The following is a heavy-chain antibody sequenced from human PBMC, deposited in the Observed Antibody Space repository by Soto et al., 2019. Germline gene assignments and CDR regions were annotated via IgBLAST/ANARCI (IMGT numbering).Heavy chain of an antibody. CDR3: ARVRRNYGEHPNYYYYYMDV. CDR2: IYSGGST. CDR1: GFTVSSNY. Sequence: GGSLRLSCAASGFTVSSNYMSWVRQAPGKGLEWVSVIYSGGSTYYADSVKGRFTISRDNSKNTLYLQMNSLRAEDTAVYYCARVRRNYGEHPNYYYYYMDVWGKGTTVTVSS. J-gene: IGHJ6*03. V-gene: IGHV3-66*01. D-gene: IGHD3-10*01.